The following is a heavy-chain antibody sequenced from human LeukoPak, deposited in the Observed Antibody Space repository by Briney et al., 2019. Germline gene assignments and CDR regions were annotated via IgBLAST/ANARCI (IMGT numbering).Heavy chain of an antibody. CDR2: INHNGST. CDR3: ATSSLGYCSGGSCANWFDP. J-gene: IGHJ5*02. CDR1: GGSFSGFY. V-gene: IGHV4-34*01. D-gene: IGHD2-15*01. Sequence: SETLSLTCAVSGGSFSGFYWSWIRQPPGKGLEWIWEINHNGSTNYNPSLKSRVTISVNTSENQFSLKLSSVTAADTAVYYCATSSLGYCSGGSCANWFDPWGQGTLVTVSS.